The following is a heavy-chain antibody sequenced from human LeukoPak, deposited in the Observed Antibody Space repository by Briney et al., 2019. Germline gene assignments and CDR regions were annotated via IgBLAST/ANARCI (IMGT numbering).Heavy chain of an antibody. CDR2: ISSSSSYI. V-gene: IGHV3-21*01. Sequence: PGGSLRLSCAASGFTFSNYAMSWVRQAPGKGLEWVSSISSSSSYIYYADSVKGRFTISRDNAKNSLYLQMNSLRAEDTAVYYCARRYLAGSYYYMDVWGKGTTVTVSS. CDR1: GFTFSNYA. J-gene: IGHJ6*03. D-gene: IGHD2-15*01. CDR3: ARRYLAGSYYYMDV.